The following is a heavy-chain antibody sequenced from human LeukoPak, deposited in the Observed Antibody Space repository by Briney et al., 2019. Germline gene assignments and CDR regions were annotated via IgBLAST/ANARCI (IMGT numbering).Heavy chain of an antibody. CDR2: ISAYNGNT. D-gene: IGHD3-3*01. V-gene: IGHV1-18*01. CDR3: ATSGGYDFWSGYDY. Sequence: ASVKVSCKASGYTFTSYGISWVRQAPGQGLEWMGWISAYNGNTNYAQKLQGRVTMTTDTSTSTAYMELRSLRSDDTAVYYCATSGGYDFWSGYDYWGQGTLVTVSS. CDR1: GYTFTSYG. J-gene: IGHJ4*02.